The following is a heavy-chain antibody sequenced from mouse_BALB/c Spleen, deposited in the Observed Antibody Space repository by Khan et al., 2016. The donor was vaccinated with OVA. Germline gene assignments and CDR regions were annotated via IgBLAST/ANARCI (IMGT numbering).Heavy chain of an antibody. D-gene: IGHD2-14*01. CDR1: GYTFTTYT. CDR2: IIPSTDYT. Sequence: QVQLKQSGAELARPGASVKMSCKASGYTFTTYTIHWVKQRPGQGLEWIGYIIPSTDYTNYNQKFKDKATLTADKSSTTAYMQLRSLTSEDSAVYYCTRGGAYYRSDGWFAYWGQGTLVTVS. J-gene: IGHJ3*01. CDR3: TRGGAYYRSDGWFAY. V-gene: IGHV1-4*01.